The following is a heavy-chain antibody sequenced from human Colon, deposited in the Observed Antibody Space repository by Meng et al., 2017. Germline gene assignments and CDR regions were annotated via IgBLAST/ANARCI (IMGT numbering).Heavy chain of an antibody. CDR1: GGSISNYY. Sequence: QGQLQESGPGLVKPSETLSLTCTVSGGSISNYYWSWIRQPPGKGLEWIGYIYYSGTTNYNPSLKSRVTISIDTSKNQFSLKLNSVTAADTAVYYCAGDSSGYNWLDPCGQGTLVTVSS. J-gene: IGHJ5*02. CDR3: AGDSSGYNWLDP. CDR2: IYYSGTT. D-gene: IGHD6-19*01. V-gene: IGHV4-59*01.